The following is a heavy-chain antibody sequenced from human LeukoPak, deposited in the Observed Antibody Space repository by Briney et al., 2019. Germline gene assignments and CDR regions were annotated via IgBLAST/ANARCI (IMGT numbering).Heavy chain of an antibody. Sequence: PSETLSLTCTVSGGSISSYYWSWIRQPPGKGLEWIGSIYYSGSTYYNPSLKSRVTISVDTSKNQFSLKLSSVTAADTAVYYCARMIAAAGTTFDYWGQGTLVTVSS. J-gene: IGHJ4*02. D-gene: IGHD6-13*01. CDR2: IYYSGST. V-gene: IGHV4-39*07. CDR1: GGSISSYY. CDR3: ARMIAAAGTTFDY.